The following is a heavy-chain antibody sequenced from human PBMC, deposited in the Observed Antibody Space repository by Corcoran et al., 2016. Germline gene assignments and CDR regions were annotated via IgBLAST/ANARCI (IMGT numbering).Heavy chain of an antibody. Sequence: EVQLVESGGGVVRPGGALRLSCAASGFTFDDYGMRWVRQAPGKGLEWVSGINWNGGSKGYEDSVKGRFTISRDNAKNSLYLQMNSLRAEDTALYHCARDFSPPVGAYCSSTSCGFDYWGQGTLVTVSS. CDR1: GFTFDDYG. CDR3: ARDFSPPVGAYCSSTSCGFDY. D-gene: IGHD2-2*01. J-gene: IGHJ4*02. V-gene: IGHV3-20*01. CDR2: INWNGGSK.